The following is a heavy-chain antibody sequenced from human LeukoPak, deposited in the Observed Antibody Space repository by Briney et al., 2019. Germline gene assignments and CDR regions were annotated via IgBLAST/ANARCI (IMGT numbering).Heavy chain of an antibody. V-gene: IGHV3-11*04. CDR2: ISSSGSTI. CDR3: ARVKERFGELEAFDY. J-gene: IGHJ4*02. CDR1: GSTFSDYY. Sequence: GGSLRLSCAASGSTFSDYYMSWIRQAPGKGLEWVSYISSSGSTIYYADSVKGRFTISRDNAKSSLYLQMNSLRAEDTAVYYCARVKERFGELEAFDYWGQGTLVTVSS. D-gene: IGHD3-10*01.